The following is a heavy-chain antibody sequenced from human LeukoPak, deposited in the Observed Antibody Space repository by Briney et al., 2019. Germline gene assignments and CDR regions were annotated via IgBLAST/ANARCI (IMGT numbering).Heavy chain of an antibody. V-gene: IGHV3-73*01. D-gene: IGHD3-3*02. Sequence: GGSLRLSCAASGFTFSGSAMHWVRQASGKGLEWVGRIRSKANSYATAYAASVKGRFTISRDDSKNTAYLQMNSLKTEDTAVYYCTRHEVIFGVVISAFDIWGQGTMVTVSS. CDR2: IRSKANSYAT. CDR3: TRHEVIFGVVISAFDI. J-gene: IGHJ3*02. CDR1: GFTFSGSA.